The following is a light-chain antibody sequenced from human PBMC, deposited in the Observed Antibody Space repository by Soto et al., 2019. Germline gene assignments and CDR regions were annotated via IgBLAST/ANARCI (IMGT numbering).Light chain of an antibody. V-gene: IGKV1-5*03. CDR3: QQYVTYPLT. CDR2: TAS. CDR1: QSIGRW. J-gene: IGKJ4*01. Sequence: DIQMTQSPSTLSASVGDRVTITCRASQSIGRWLAWYQQKPGKAPKLLIYTASSLDSGVPSRFSGSGSGTEFTLTISRLQPADFATYYCQQYVTYPLTFGGGTKVDIK.